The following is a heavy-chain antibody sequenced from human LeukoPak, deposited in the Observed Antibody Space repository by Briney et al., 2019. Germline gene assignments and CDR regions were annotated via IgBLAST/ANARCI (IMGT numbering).Heavy chain of an antibody. J-gene: IGHJ4*02. D-gene: IGHD5-12*01. CDR3: ARAYSGYPDY. CDR1: GYTFTGYY. V-gene: IGHV1-18*04. CDR2: ISAYNGNT. Sequence: ASVKDSCKASGYTFTGYYMHWVRQAPGQGLEWMGWISAYNGNTNYAQKLQGRVTMTTDTSTSTAYMELRSLRSDDTAVYYCARAYSGYPDYWGQGTLVTVSS.